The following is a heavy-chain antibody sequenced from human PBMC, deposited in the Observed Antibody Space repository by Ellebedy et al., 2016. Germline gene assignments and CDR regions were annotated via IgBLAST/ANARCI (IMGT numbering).Heavy chain of an antibody. CDR2: ISAYNGNT. CDR1: VYTFPRYG. D-gene: IGHD1-26*01. Sequence: ASVKVSCXASVYTFPRYGISWVRQAPGQGLEWMGWISAYNGNTNYAQKLQGRVTMTTDTSTSTAYMELRSLRSDDTAVYYCARVMGEAIEWELLEEYWGQGTMGTVSS. CDR3: ARVMGEAIEWELLEEY. V-gene: IGHV1-18*01. J-gene: IGHJ4*02.